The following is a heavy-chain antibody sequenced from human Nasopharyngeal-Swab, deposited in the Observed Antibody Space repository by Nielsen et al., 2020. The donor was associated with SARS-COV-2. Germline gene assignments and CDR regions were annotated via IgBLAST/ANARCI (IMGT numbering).Heavy chain of an antibody. D-gene: IGHD6-13*01. CDR3: VKGPRYIRNWYDLPPSFDF. CDR2: LSYVGSAH. J-gene: IGHJ4*02. V-gene: IGHV3-30*18. CDR1: GFTFSTYA. Sequence: GGPLRPSCPASGFTFSTYAMHWVPQVPGKGLDWVPVLSYVGSAHYYADSVQGRFTSSTDNSKNTLYLQMNSLKVEDTAGYYCVKGPRYIRNWYDLPPSFDFWGQGTLVTVSS.